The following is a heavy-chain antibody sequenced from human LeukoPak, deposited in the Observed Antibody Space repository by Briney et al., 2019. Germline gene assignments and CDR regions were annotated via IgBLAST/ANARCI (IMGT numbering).Heavy chain of an antibody. V-gene: IGHV1-18*01. J-gene: IGHJ4*02. CDR1: GYTFTSYG. D-gene: IGHD1-26*01. CDR2: ISGYNGNT. Sequence: ASVKVSCKASGYTFTSYGITWVRQAPEQGLEWMGWISGYNGNTNYAQKLQGRVTMTTDTSTSTTYMELGSLRSDDTAVYYCARREVGATQRDFDYWGQGTLVTVSS. CDR3: ARREVGATQRDFDY.